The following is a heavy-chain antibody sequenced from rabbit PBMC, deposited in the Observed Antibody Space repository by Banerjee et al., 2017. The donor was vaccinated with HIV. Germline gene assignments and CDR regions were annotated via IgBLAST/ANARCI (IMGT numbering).Heavy chain of an antibody. CDR3: ARSDTYGYAGYPMDL. CDR2: IHSGANYIP. Sequence: QEQLVESGGDLVKPEGSLTLTCKASGFTLSSYWMCWVRQAPGKGLQWIGCIHSGANYIPYASWAKGRFTISKTSSTTVTLQMTSLTAADTATYFCARSDTYGYAGYPMDLWGPGTLV. CDR1: GFTLSSYW. D-gene: IGHD6-1*01. J-gene: IGHJ6*01. V-gene: IGHV1S45*01.